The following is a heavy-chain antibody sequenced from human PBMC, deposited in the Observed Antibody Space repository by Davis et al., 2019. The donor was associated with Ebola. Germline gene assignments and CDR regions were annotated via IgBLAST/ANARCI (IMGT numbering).Heavy chain of an antibody. CDR1: GGSISSSGYY. V-gene: IGHV4-39*01. Sequence: PGGSLRLSCTVSGGSISSSGYYWGWIRQPPGKGLEWIGTIYYSGNTFYNPSLKSRVTISVDTSKNQFSLKLNSVTAAATAVYYCARRSRWELLGYFDNWGQGTLVTVSS. D-gene: IGHD1-26*01. J-gene: IGHJ4*02. CDR2: IYYSGNT. CDR3: ARRSRWELLGYFDN.